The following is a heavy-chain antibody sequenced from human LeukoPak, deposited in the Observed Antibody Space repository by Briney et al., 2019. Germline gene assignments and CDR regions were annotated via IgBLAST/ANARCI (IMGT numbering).Heavy chain of an antibody. CDR2: IYYSGST. J-gene: IGHJ4*02. D-gene: IGHD3-10*01. CDR3: ARVDFGELFPRY. V-gene: IGHV4-31*03. Sequence: PSETLSLTCTVSGGSISSGGYYWSWIRQHPGKGLEWIGYIYYSGSTYYNPSLKSRVTISVDTSKNQFSLKLSSVTAADTAVYYCARVDFGELFPRYWGQGTLVTVSS. CDR1: GGSISSGGYY.